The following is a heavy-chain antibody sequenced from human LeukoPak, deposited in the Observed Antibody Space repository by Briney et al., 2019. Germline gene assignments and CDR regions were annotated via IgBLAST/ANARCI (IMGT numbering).Heavy chain of an antibody. V-gene: IGHV3-7*01. CDR3: ARDKVVGATSLDY. J-gene: IGHJ4*02. CDR2: IKQDGGET. D-gene: IGHD1-26*01. CDR1: GFTFSNYW. Sequence: PGGSLRLSCAASGFTFSNYWMSWVRQALGKGLEWVANIKQDGGETYYVDSVKGRFTISRDNAKNSLYLQMNSLRAEDTAVYYCARDKVVGATSLDYWGQGTLVTVSS.